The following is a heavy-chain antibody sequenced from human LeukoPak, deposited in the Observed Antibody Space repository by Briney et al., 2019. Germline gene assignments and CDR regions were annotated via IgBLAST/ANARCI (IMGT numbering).Heavy chain of an antibody. CDR3: ARDYLAFGESGFDY. CDR2: ISSRSNYI. J-gene: IGHJ4*02. D-gene: IGHD3-10*01. V-gene: IGHV3-21*01. Sequence: KPGGSLRLSCAVSGFSFSDHNMNWVRQAPGKGLEWVASISSRSNYIYYEDSLKGRVTVSRDNARNSLFLQMTSLRAEDTAVYYCARDYLAFGESGFDYWGQGTLVTVSS. CDR1: GFSFSDHN.